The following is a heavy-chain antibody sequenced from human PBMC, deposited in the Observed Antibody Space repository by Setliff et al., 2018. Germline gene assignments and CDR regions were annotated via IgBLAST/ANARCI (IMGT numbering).Heavy chain of an antibody. Sequence: PPGKGLEWIGEINHSGSTNYDPSLKSRVTISVDTSKNQFSLKLSSVTAADTAVYYCARGWGSGWSKEGAFDIWGQGTMVTVSS. CDR3: ARGWGSGWSKEGAFDI. CDR2: INHSGST. D-gene: IGHD6-19*01. J-gene: IGHJ3*02. V-gene: IGHV4-34*01.